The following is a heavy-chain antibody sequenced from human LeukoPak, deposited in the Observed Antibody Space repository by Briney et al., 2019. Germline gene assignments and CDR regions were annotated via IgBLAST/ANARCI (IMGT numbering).Heavy chain of an antibody. V-gene: IGHV3-33*01. D-gene: IGHD2-21*01. Sequence: GGSLRLSCAASGFLFSTYGMHWVRQAPGKGLEWVAIIWYGGTNVKYVDSVKGRFTISRDNSKNTLYLQMNSLRAEDTAVYYCVRDGGELEADGFDIWGKGTMVTVSS. CDR3: VRDGGELEADGFDI. CDR1: GFLFSTYG. J-gene: IGHJ3*02. CDR2: IWYGGTNV.